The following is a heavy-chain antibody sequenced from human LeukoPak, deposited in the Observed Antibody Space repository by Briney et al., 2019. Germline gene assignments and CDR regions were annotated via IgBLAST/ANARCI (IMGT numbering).Heavy chain of an antibody. CDR2: ISYSGSS. CDR3: ARNLRDTYSSGWYFDY. J-gene: IGHJ4*02. Sequence: PSETLSLTCTVSGDSIRSYYWSWVRHPPGKGLEWIGYISYSGSSNYNPSLKSRVTMSVDTSKNQFSLKLNSVTATDTALYYCARNLRDTYSSGWYFDYWGQGTLVTVSS. CDR1: GDSIRSYY. D-gene: IGHD6-19*01. V-gene: IGHV4-59*01.